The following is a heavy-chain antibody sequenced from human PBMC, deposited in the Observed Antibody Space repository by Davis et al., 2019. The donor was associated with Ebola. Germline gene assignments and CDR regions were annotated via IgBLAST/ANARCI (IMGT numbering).Heavy chain of an antibody. D-gene: IGHD1-26*01. CDR2: ISSSSSYI. J-gene: IGHJ4*02. V-gene: IGHV3-21*01. CDR3: ARDLWSEWELLLGKYYFDY. Sequence: GESLKISCAASGFTFSSYSMNWVRQAPGKGLEWVSSISSSSSYIYYADSVKGRFTISRDNAKNSLYLQMNSLRAEDTAVYYCARDLWSEWELLLGKYYFDYWGQGTLVTVSS. CDR1: GFTFSSYS.